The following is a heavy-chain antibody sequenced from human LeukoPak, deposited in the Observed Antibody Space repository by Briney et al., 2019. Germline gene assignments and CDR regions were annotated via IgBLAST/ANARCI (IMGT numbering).Heavy chain of an antibody. CDR1: GFTFSSYA. D-gene: IGHD3-22*01. CDR3: AKDQCSSGSLDAYDI. J-gene: IGHJ3*02. V-gene: IGHV3-23*01. CDR2: FSGSGGST. Sequence: PGGSLRLSCAASGFTFSSYAKSWVRQAPGKGLEWVSTFSGSGGSTYYADSVKGRFSISRDNSKNTLYLQMNSLRAEDTAVYYCAKDQCSSGSLDAYDICGQGTMVTVSS.